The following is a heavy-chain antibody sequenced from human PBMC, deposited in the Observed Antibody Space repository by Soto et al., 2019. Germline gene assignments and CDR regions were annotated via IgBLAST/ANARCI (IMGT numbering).Heavy chain of an antibody. J-gene: IGHJ3*01. CDR2: IYSFGNT. D-gene: IGHD6-13*01. V-gene: IGHV4-31*03. Sequence: QVQLQESGPGLVKPSQTLSLTCSVSGGSVSSGAFYWGWIRQSPGKGLECLGYIYSFGNTFYNPSLKSRVTISLDTSKNQFSLRLTSVIAADTAIYYCARRIPVSGPYGAFDLWGQGTMVTVSS. CDR3: ARRIPVSGPYGAFDL. CDR1: GGSVSSGAFY.